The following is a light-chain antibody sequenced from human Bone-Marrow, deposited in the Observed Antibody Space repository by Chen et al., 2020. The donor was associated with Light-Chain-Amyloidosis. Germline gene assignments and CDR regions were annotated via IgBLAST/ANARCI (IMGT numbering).Light chain of an antibody. V-gene: IGLV1-40*01. J-gene: IGLJ2*01. CDR2: GTR. CDR3: QSYDSSVSGSV. CDR1: SSNIGAGYD. Sequence: QSVLTQPPSVSGAPAHRVTLSSPGSSSNIGAGYDVPWYQQLPGTAPKLLIYGTRNRPSGVPDRLAGSKSGTSASLAITGLQAEDEADYYCQSYDSSVSGSVFGGGTKLTVL.